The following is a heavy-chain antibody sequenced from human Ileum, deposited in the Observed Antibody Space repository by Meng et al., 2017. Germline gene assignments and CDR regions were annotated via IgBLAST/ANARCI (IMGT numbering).Heavy chain of an antibody. CDR2: IWYDGSNK. V-gene: IGHV3-33*01. CDR1: GFTFSSYG. Sequence: GESLKISCAASGFTFSSYGMHWVRQAPGKGLEWVAVIWYDGSNKYYADSVKGRFTISRDNSKNTLYLQMNSLRAEDTAVYYCARDGELSIRVTTYKACFDYWGQGTLVTVSS. CDR3: ARDGELSIRVTTYKACFDY. D-gene: IGHD3-10*01. J-gene: IGHJ4*02.